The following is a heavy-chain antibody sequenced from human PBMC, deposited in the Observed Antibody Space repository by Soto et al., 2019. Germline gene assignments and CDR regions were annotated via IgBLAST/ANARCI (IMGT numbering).Heavy chain of an antibody. D-gene: IGHD3-3*02. V-gene: IGHV3-7*03. CDR3: VSTHFASWSFAFYGMDV. CDR1: GQTFNRYW. J-gene: IGHJ6*02. Sequence: DVQLAESGGGLVQPGGSLRLSCVASGQTFNRYWMSWVRQAPGKGLEWVANIKQDGSEEYYVDSVKGRFTISRDNAKKSLYLQMNSLRAADTAMYYCVSTHFASWSFAFYGMDVWGQGTTVIVSS. CDR2: IKQDGSEE.